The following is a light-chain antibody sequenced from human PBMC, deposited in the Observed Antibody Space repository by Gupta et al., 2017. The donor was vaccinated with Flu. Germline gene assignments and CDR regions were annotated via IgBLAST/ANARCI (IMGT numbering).Light chain of an antibody. CDR1: QSINSW. Sequence: DIQMTQSPSTPSASVGDRVTITCRVSQSINSWLAWYRQIPGKAPKLLIYKASSLESGVPSRFSGSGSGTEFTLTISSLQPDDFATYFCQQYDSWPYTFGQGTKLEI. CDR2: KAS. V-gene: IGKV1-5*03. CDR3: QQYDSWPYT. J-gene: IGKJ2*01.